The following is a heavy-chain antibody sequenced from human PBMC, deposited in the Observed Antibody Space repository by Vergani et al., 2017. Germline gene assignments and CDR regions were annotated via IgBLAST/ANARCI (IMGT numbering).Heavy chain of an antibody. CDR1: GFTFSSAW. Sequence: EVQPVESGGGLVKPGGSLRLSCTTSGFTFSSAWMSWVRQAPGKGLEWVARIRPKTDGETTDYAAPVKGRFTISRDDSKNTLYLQINSLKTEDTAVYYCTAPTKWVLRYYFDYWGQGTLVTVSS. CDR2: IRPKTDGETT. CDR3: TAPTKWVLRYYFDY. V-gene: IGHV3-15*01. J-gene: IGHJ4*02. D-gene: IGHD3-9*01.